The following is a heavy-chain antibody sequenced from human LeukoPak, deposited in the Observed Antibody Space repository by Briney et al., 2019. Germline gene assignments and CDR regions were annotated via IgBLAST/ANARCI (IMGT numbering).Heavy chain of an antibody. D-gene: IGHD3-10*01. CDR2: IYHSGST. CDR1: GYSISSGYY. J-gene: IGHJ5*02. V-gene: IGHV4-38-2*02. Sequence: SETLSLTCTVSGYSISSGYYWGWIRQPPGKGLEWIGSIYHSGSTYYNPSLKSRVTISVDTSKNQFSLKLSSVTAADTAVYYCARPYGSGSYDWFDPWGQGTLVTVSS. CDR3: ARPYGSGSYDWFDP.